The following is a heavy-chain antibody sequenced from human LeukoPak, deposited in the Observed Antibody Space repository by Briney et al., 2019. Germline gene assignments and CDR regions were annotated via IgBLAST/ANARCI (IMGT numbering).Heavy chain of an antibody. D-gene: IGHD3-10*01. CDR3: TRPYGSGSYHWFDP. J-gene: IGHJ5*02. Sequence: GGSLRLSCTASGFTFGDYAMSWVRQAAGKGLEWVGFIRSKAYGGTTEYAASVKGRFTISRDDSKSIAYLQMNSLKTEDTAVYYCTRPYGSGSYHWFDPWGQGTLVTVSS. CDR1: GFTFGDYA. V-gene: IGHV3-49*04. CDR2: IRSKAYGGTT.